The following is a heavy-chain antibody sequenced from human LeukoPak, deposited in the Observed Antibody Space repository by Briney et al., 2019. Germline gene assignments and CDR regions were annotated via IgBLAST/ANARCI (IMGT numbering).Heavy chain of an antibody. CDR3: TRDYLTAAGSDAFDI. Sequence: GASVKVSCKASGYTFTGYYIHWVRQAPGQGLEWMAWISPYNGNTKYARKFQGRVTVTTDTSTTTAYMDLRSLRSDDTAVYYCTRDYLTAAGSDAFDIWGQGTMVTVSS. CDR2: ISPYNGNT. J-gene: IGHJ3*02. D-gene: IGHD6-13*01. V-gene: IGHV1-18*04. CDR1: GYTFTGYY.